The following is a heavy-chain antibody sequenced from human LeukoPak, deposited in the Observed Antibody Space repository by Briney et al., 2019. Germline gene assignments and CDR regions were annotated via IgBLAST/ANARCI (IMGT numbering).Heavy chain of an antibody. Sequence: QPGGSLRLSCAASGFTFSRYEMNWVRQAPGKGLEWVSYISRSGDTIYFADSVKGRFTISRDNFKNTLYLQMNNLRAEDTAIYYCARMFSGSLDYWGQGTLVTVSS. J-gene: IGHJ4*02. CDR2: ISRSGDTI. V-gene: IGHV3-48*03. CDR3: ARMFSGSLDY. CDR1: GFTFSRYE. D-gene: IGHD1-26*01.